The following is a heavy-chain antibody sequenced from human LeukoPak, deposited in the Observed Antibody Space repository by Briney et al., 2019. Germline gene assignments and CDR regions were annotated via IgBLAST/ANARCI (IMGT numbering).Heavy chain of an antibody. J-gene: IGHJ6*03. CDR2: IRYDGSNK. CDR3: AKDLGRYYYYCMDV. CDR1: GFTFSSYG. Sequence: PGGSLRLSCAASGFTFSSYGMHWVRQAPGKGLEWVAFIRYDGSNKYHADSVKGRFTISRDNSKNTLYLQMNSLRAEDTAVYYCAKDLGRYYYYCMDVWGKGTTVTVSS. V-gene: IGHV3-30*02.